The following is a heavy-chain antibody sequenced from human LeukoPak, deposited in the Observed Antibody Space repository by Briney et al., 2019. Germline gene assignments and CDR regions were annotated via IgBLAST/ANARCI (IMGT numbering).Heavy chain of an antibody. V-gene: IGHV4-34*01. CDR2: INHSGST. D-gene: IGHD3-16*02. Sequence: PSETLSLTCAVYGGSFSGYYWSWIRQPPGKGLEWIGEINHSGSTNYNPSLKSRVTISVDTSKNQVSLRLSSVTAADTAVYYCARAPYVWGSYRYMMDYWGQGTLVTVSS. CDR1: GGSFSGYY. CDR3: ARAPYVWGSYRYMMDY. J-gene: IGHJ4*02.